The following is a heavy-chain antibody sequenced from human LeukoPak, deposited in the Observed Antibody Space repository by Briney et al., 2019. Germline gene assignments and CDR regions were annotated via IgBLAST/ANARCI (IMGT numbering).Heavy chain of an antibody. CDR2: ISYDGSNK. D-gene: IGHD5-12*01. V-gene: IGHV3-30*18. Sequence: GRSLRLSCSASGFTFSSYGMHWVRQAPGKGLEWVAVISYDGSNKYYADSVKGRFTISRDNSKNTLYLQMNSLRAEDTAVYYCAKAGVATEVDYWGQGTLVTVSS. J-gene: IGHJ4*02. CDR3: AKAGVATEVDY. CDR1: GFTFSSYG.